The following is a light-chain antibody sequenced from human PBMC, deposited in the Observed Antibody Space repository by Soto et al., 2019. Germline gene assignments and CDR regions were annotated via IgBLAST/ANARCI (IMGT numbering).Light chain of an antibody. CDR2: AAS. V-gene: IGKV1-39*01. CDR3: QQSDSTPLT. Sequence: DIQMTQSPSSLSASVGDRVTITCRASQNINNFLNWYQQKPGSAPKLLIYAASNLQSGVPARFSGSGSGTDFTLTINSLQPADFATYYCQQSDSTPLTFGGGTKVDIK. CDR1: QNINNF. J-gene: IGKJ4*01.